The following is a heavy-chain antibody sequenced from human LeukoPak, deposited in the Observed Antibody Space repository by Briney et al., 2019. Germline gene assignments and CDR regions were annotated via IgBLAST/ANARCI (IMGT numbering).Heavy chain of an antibody. CDR3: ARGIEGYSYGYGGFDY. V-gene: IGHV4-4*07. CDR1: GGSISSYY. Sequence: PSETLSLTCTVSGGSISSYYWSWIRQPAGKGLEWIGRIYTSGSTNYNPSLKSRVTMSVDTSKNQFSLKLSSVTAADTAVYYCARGIEGYSYGYGGFDYWGQGTLVTVSS. J-gene: IGHJ4*02. CDR2: IYTSGST. D-gene: IGHD5-18*01.